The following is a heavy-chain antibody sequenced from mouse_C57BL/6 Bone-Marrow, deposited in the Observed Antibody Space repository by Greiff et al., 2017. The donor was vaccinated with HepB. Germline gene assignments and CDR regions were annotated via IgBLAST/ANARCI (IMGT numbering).Heavy chain of an antibody. D-gene: IGHD1-1*01. V-gene: IGHV14-4*01. CDR2: IDPENGDT. CDR1: GFNIKDDY. J-gene: IGHJ3*01. CDR3: TTGGYYGSSQFAY. Sequence: EVQLQQSGAELVRPGASVKLSCTASGFNIKDDYMHWVKQRPEQGLEWIGWIDPENGDTEYASKFQGKATITADTSSNTAYLQLSSLTSEDTAVYYCTTGGYYGSSQFAYWGQGTLVTVSA.